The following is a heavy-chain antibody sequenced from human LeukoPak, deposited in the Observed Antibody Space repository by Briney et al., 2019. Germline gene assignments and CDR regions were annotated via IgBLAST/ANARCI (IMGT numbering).Heavy chain of an antibody. CDR1: GFTFSSYA. CDR2: ISYDGSNK. D-gene: IGHD3-10*01. CDR3: AREGLDYYGPGSYSGYYGMDV. V-gene: IGHV3-30-3*01. J-gene: IGHJ6*02. Sequence: QSGGSLRLSCAASGFTFSSYAMHWVRQAPGKGLEWVAVISYDGSNKYYADSVKGRFTISRDNSKNTLYLQMNSLRAEDTAVYYCAREGLDYYGPGSYSGYYGMDVWGQGTTVTVSS.